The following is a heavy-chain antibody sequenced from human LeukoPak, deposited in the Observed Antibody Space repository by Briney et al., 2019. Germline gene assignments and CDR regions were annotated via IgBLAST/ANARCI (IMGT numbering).Heavy chain of an antibody. CDR1: GFTFSSYG. V-gene: IGHV3-7*01. CDR3: ARAPDYRRGDYYYYMDV. CDR2: IKQDGSEK. Sequence: GGSLRLSCAASGFTFSSYGMHWVRQAPGKGLEWVANIKQDGSEKYYVDSVKGRFTISRDNAKNSLYLQMNSLRAEDTAVYYCARAPDYRRGDYYYYMDVWGKGTTVTVSS. D-gene: IGHD3-16*02. J-gene: IGHJ6*03.